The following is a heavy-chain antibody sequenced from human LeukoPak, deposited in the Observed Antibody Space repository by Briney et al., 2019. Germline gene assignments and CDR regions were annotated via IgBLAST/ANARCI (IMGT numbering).Heavy chain of an antibody. CDR3: ARSHQQLVLDY. J-gene: IGHJ4*02. CDR2: GST. D-gene: IGHD6-13*01. Sequence: GSTNYNPSLKSRVTISVDKSKNQFTLKLSSATAADTAVYYCARSHQQLVLDYWGQGTLVTVSS. V-gene: IGHV4-4*02.